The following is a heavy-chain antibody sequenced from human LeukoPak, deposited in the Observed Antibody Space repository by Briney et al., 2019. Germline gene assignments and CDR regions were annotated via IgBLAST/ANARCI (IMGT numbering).Heavy chain of an antibody. CDR1: GFTFSSYW. Sequence: GGSLRLSCAASGFTFSSYWMHWVRQAPGKGLVWVSRINSDGSSTSYADSVKGRFTISRDNAKNTLYLQMNSLRAEDTAVYYCAKDRSYSYGGIDYWGQGTLVTVSS. V-gene: IGHV3-74*01. J-gene: IGHJ4*02. D-gene: IGHD5-18*01. CDR2: INSDGSST. CDR3: AKDRSYSYGGIDY.